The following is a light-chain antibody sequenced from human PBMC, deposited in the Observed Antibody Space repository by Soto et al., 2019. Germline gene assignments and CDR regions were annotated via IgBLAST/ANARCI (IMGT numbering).Light chain of an antibody. CDR2: EGS. CDR1: SSDVGTYHL. Sequence: QSVLTQPASVSGSPGQSITISCTGTSSDVGTYHLVSWYQQHPGKAPKLMIYEGSKRPSGVSNRFSGSKAGNTASLTISGLQAEDEAAYYCCSYAGDSTDVVFGGGTKVTVL. J-gene: IGLJ2*01. CDR3: CSYAGDSTDVV. V-gene: IGLV2-23*01.